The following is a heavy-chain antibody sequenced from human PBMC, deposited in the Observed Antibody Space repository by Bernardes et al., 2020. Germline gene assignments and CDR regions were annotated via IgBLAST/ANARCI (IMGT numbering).Heavy chain of an antibody. J-gene: IGHJ4*02. CDR1: GFTFSSYS. D-gene: IGHD3-22*01. CDR3: ARESPAYDSSGYVPFDY. V-gene: IGHV3-21*01. Sequence: GGSLRLCCAASGFTFSSYSMNWVRQAPGKGLEWVSSISSSSSYIYYADSVKGRFTISRDNAKNSLYLQMNSLRAEDTAVYYCARESPAYDSSGYVPFDYWGQGTLVTVSS. CDR2: ISSSSSYI.